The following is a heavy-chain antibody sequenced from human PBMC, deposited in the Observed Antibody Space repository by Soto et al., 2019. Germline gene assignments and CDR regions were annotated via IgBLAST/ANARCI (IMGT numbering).Heavy chain of an antibody. CDR1: GYTFTSYG. V-gene: IGHV1-18*04. D-gene: IGHD3-9*01. J-gene: IGHJ5*02. CDR3: ARVRVNYDILTGYLTNWFDP. CDR2: ISAYNGNT. Sequence: WASVKVSCQASGYTFTSYGISWLRQAPGQGLEGMGWISAYNGNTNYAQKLQGRVTMTTDTSTSTAYMELRSLRSDDTAVYYCARVRVNYDILTGYLTNWFDPWGQGTLVTVSS.